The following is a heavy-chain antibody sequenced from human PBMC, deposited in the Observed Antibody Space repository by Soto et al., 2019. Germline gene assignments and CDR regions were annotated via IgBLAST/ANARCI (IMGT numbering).Heavy chain of an antibody. J-gene: IGHJ4*02. Sequence: PGGSLRLSCAASGFTFSIFAMSWVRQAPGEGLEWVSAITGSGSSTYYADSVKGRFTISRDNSKNTLYLQMNSLRAEDNPLYYCPKGRLRDFDWSPFDYWGQGNLVYVS. CDR3: PKGRLRDFDWSPFDY. CDR1: GFTFSIFA. D-gene: IGHD3-9*01. V-gene: IGHV3-23*01. CDR2: ITGSGSST.